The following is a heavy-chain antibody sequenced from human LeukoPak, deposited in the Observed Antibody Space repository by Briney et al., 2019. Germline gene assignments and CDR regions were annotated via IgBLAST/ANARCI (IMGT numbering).Heavy chain of an antibody. CDR3: ARDLSRRGLYSSSSDYYYMDV. CDR1: GYTFTSYY. V-gene: IGHV1-46*01. Sequence: ASVKVSCKASGYTFTSYYMHWVRQAPGQGLEWMGIINPSGGTTSYAQKFQGRVTTTRDTSTSTVYMELSSLRSEDTAVYYCARDLSRRGLYSSSSDYYYMDVWGKETTVTVSS. CDR2: INPSGGTT. J-gene: IGHJ6*03. D-gene: IGHD6-6*01.